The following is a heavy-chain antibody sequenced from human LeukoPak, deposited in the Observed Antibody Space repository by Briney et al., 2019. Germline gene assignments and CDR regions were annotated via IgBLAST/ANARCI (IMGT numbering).Heavy chain of an antibody. CDR3: AGDVWGSYRFYY. V-gene: IGHV3-53*01. D-gene: IGHD3-16*02. CDR1: GFTVSNSY. J-gene: IGHJ4*02. CDR2: IYSGGST. Sequence: GGSLRLSCAASGFTVSNSYMSWVRQAPGKGLEWVSIIYSGGSTYYADSVKGRFTISRDNSKNTLYLQMNSLRAEDTAVYYCAGDVWGSYRFYYWGQGTLVTVSS.